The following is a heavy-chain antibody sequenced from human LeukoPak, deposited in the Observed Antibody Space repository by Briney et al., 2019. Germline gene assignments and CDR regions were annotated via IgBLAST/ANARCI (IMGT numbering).Heavy chain of an antibody. D-gene: IGHD6-13*01. CDR2: INHSGST. Sequence: SETLSLTCAVYGGSFSGYYWSWIRQPPGKGLEWIGEINHSGSTNYNPSLKSRVTISVDTSKNQFSLKLSSVTAADTAMYYCARVPEPNSSSWYGLIDYWGQGTLVTVSS. J-gene: IGHJ4*02. V-gene: IGHV4-34*01. CDR1: GGSFSGYY. CDR3: ARVPEPNSSSWYGLIDY.